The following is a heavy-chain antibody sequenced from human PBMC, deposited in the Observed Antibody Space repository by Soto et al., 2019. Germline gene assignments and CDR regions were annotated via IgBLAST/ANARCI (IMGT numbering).Heavy chain of an antibody. CDR1: GFSLSTTGVG. Sequence: QITLKESGPTLVRPTQTLTLTCTFSGFSLSTTGVGVGWIRQPPGKALEWLALIYWDDDKRYSPSLKSRLTTSNDTTQTELVLKTAKYDCVVTATDYCAQRLLDSGLQREREQYIDTRGQGTLVTVSS. D-gene: IGHD3-9*01. V-gene: IGHV2-5*02. J-gene: IGHJ5*02. CDR3: AQRLLDSGLQREREQYIDT. CDR2: IYWDDDK.